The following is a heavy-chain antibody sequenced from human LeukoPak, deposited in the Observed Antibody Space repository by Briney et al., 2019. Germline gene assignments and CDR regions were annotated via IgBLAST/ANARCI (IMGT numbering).Heavy chain of an antibody. V-gene: IGHV4-30-2*01. D-gene: IGHD3-3*01. CDR2: IYHSGST. CDR3: ARARGPEPDYDFWSGYYFDY. J-gene: IGHJ4*02. CDR1: GGSISSGGYY. Sequence: PSETLSLTCTVSGGSISSGGYYWSWIRQPPGKGLEWIGYIYHSGSTYYNPSLKSRVTISVDRSKNQFSLKLSSVTAADTAVYYCARARGPEPDYDFWSGYYFDYWGQGTLVTVSS.